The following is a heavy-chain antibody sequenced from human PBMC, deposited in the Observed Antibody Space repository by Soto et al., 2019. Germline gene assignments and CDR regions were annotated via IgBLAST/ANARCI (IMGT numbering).Heavy chain of an antibody. D-gene: IGHD1-1*01. V-gene: IGHV3-7*01. J-gene: IGHJ5*02. CDR1: GFIFSNYW. CDR3: ASAVERGNRRWYNWIDP. CDR2: IDQDGSEK. Sequence: EVQLVESGGGLVQPGRSLRLSCAASGFIFSNYWMTWVRQAPGKGLEWVANIDQDGSEKYYVDSVKGRFTISRDNAKNSLYLQMNSLRAEDTGVYYCASAVERGNRRWYNWIDPWGQGTLVTVSS.